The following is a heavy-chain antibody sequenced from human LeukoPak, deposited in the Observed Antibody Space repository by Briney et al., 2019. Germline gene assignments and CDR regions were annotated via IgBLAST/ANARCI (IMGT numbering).Heavy chain of an antibody. CDR1: GFTFSSYA. CDR2: ISSNGGST. V-gene: IGHV3-64*01. J-gene: IGHJ4*02. Sequence: PGGSLRLSCAASGFTFSSYAMHWVRQAPGKGLEYVSAISSNGGSTYYANSVKGRFTISRDNSKNTLYLQMGSLRAEDMAVYYCARGPTYYHDSSGYYGGYYFDYWGQGTLVTVSS. CDR3: ARGPTYYHDSSGYYGGYYFDY. D-gene: IGHD3-22*01.